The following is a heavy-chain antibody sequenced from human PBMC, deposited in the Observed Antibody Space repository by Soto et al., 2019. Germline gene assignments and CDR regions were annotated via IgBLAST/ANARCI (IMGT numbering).Heavy chain of an antibody. CDR1: GGSISSYY. D-gene: IGHD4-17*01. CDR3: ARHLGFRRTFDYGPSEFDY. Sequence: QVQLQESGPGLVKPSETLSLTCTVSGGSISSYYWSWIRQPPGKGLEWIGYIYYSGSTNYNPSLKSRVTRSVDTSKNQFSLKLSSVTAADTAVYYCARHLGFRRTFDYGPSEFDYWGQGTLVTVSS. V-gene: IGHV4-59*08. CDR2: IYYSGST. J-gene: IGHJ4*02.